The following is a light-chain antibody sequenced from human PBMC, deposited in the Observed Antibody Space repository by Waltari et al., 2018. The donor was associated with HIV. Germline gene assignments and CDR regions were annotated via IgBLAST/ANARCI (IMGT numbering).Light chain of an antibody. CDR3: SSYTSLTTLV. Sequence: QSALTQPASLSGSPGQSLTFSCPGPSGDGPNYNYVSWYQQHPVKAPKLIISEVTKRPSGVSSRFSGSKSGNTASLTISGLQPDDEAHYYCSSYTSLTTLVFGGGTKVTVL. CDR1: SGDGPNYNY. J-gene: IGLJ3*02. CDR2: EVT. V-gene: IGLV2-14*01.